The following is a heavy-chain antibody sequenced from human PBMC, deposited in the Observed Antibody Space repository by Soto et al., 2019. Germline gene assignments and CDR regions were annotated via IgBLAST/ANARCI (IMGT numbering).Heavy chain of an antibody. CDR2: IISIFGTA. CDR1: GGTFSSYA. V-gene: IGHV1-69*13. CDR3: ARDLKQQLVLGAFDI. J-gene: IGHJ3*02. D-gene: IGHD6-13*01. Sequence: GASVKVSCKASGGTFSSYAISWVRQAPGQGLEWMGGIISIFGTANYAQKFQGRVTITADESTSTAYMELSSLRSEDTAVYYCARDLKQQLVLGAFDIWGQGTMVTVSS.